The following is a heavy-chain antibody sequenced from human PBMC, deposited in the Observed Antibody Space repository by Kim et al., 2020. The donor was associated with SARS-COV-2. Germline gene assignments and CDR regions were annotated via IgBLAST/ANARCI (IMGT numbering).Heavy chain of an antibody. CDR3: AREWRYSGYDEYYFDY. Sequence: SETLSLTCTVSGYSISSGYYWGWIRQPPGKGLEWIGSIYHSGSTYYNPSLKSRVTISVDTSKNQFSLKLSSVTAADTAVYYCAREWRYSGYDEYYFDYWG. V-gene: IGHV4-38-2*02. CDR2: IYHSGST. J-gene: IGHJ4*01. D-gene: IGHD5-12*01. CDR1: GYSISSGYY.